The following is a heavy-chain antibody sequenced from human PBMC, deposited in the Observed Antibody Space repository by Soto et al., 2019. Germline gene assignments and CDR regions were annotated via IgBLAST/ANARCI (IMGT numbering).Heavy chain of an antibody. Sequence: SVKVSCKASGGTFSSYAISGVRQAPGQGLEWMGGIIPIFGTANYAQKFQGRVTITADESTSTAYMELSSLRSEDTAVYYCASRRNTIFGVYQSMDVWGQGTTVTVSS. CDR2: IIPIFGTA. CDR1: GGTFSSYA. CDR3: ASRRNTIFGVYQSMDV. D-gene: IGHD3-3*01. J-gene: IGHJ6*02. V-gene: IGHV1-69*13.